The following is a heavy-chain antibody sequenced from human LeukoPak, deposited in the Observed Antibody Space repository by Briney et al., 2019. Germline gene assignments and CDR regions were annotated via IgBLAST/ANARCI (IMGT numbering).Heavy chain of an antibody. CDR3: ARTPTYYDILTGYYIADVSGFDY. Sequence: GGSLRLSCAASGFTFSDYYMSWIRQAPGKGLEWVSYISSSGSTIYYADSVKGRFTISRDNAKNSLYLQMNSLRAEDTAVYYCARTPTYYDILTGYYIADVSGFDYWGQGTLVTVSS. CDR2: ISSSGSTI. V-gene: IGHV3-11*04. D-gene: IGHD3-9*01. J-gene: IGHJ4*02. CDR1: GFTFSDYY.